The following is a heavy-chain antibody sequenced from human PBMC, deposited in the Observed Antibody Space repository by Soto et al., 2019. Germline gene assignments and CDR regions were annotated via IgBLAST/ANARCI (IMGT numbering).Heavy chain of an antibody. D-gene: IGHD3-3*01. V-gene: IGHV4-59*01. CDR1: GGSISSYY. CDR3: ASVPIFGVVMKERHYYYYGMDV. J-gene: IGHJ6*04. CDR2: IYYSGST. Sequence: SETLSLTCTVSGGSISSYYWSWIRQPPGKGLEWIGYIYYSGSTNYNPSLKSRVTISVDTSKNQFSLKLSSVTAADTAVYYCASVPIFGVVMKERHYYYYGMDVWGKGTTVTVSS.